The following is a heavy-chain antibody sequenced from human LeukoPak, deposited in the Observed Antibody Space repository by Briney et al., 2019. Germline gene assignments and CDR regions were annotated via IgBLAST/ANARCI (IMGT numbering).Heavy chain of an antibody. D-gene: IGHD2-15*01. V-gene: IGHV3-53*01. J-gene: IGHJ3*02. CDR1: GFTISSNY. CDR3: ARALVAYDAFDI. CDR2: IYSGGST. Sequence: GGSLRLSCAASGFTISSNYMSCVRHAPPEGLEWVSVIYSGGSTYYAVSVKGRFTISNDNSKNTLYLQMDSLRAEDTAVYYCARALVAYDAFDIWGQGTMVTVSS.